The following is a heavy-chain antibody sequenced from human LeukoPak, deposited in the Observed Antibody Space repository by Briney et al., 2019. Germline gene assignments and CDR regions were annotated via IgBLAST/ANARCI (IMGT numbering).Heavy chain of an antibody. J-gene: IGHJ4*02. CDR2: MNPNNGDT. Sequence: GASVKVSCRASGYSFTGYDINWVRQAPGQGLEWMGRMNPNNGDTGSAQKFQGRLTMTRDTSISTAYMELSSLRSEDTAVYFCSRDGDSGTYLPYWGQGTLVTVYS. V-gene: IGHV1-8*01. CDR1: GYSFTGYD. CDR3: SRDGDSGTYLPY. D-gene: IGHD3-10*01.